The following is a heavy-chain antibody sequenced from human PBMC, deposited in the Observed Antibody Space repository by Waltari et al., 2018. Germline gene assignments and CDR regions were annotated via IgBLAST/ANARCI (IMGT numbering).Heavy chain of an antibody. J-gene: IGHJ4*02. CDR2: IYSSGSA. CDR1: GGSVSGYY. D-gene: IGHD6-13*01. V-gene: IGHV4-59*02. CDR3: ARQGLGSTWDYSLDY. Sequence: QVQLQESGPGLLKPSETLSLTCTVSGGSVSGYYCTCVRQPPGKGLEWLAFIYSSGSAAYNPSLRSRLTISIDTSKNHFSLKMTSMTAADTAVYYCARQGLGSTWDYSLDYWGQGTLVTVSS.